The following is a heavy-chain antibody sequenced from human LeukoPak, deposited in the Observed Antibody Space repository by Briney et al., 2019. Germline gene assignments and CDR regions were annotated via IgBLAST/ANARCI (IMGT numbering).Heavy chain of an antibody. D-gene: IGHD3-10*01. Sequence: GGSLRLSCAASGFTFSSYGMSWVRQAPGKGLEWVSAISDSGGSTYYADSVKGRFTISRDNSKNTLYLQMNSLRAEDTAVYYCAKGGVGDYYGSGSYFDPWGQGTLVTVSS. CDR3: AKGGVGDYYGSGSYFDP. CDR1: GFTFSSYG. J-gene: IGHJ5*02. V-gene: IGHV3-23*01. CDR2: ISDSGGST.